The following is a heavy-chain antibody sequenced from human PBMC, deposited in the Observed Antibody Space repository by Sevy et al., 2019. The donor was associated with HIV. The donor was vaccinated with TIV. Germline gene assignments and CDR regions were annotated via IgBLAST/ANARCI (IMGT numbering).Heavy chain of an antibody. CDR2: ISWNSGSI. J-gene: IGHJ3*02. CDR3: VKVWTYYYDSSGYFLGDAFDI. Sequence: SLRLSCAASGFTFSSYAMSWVRQAPGKGLEWVSGISWNSGSIGYADSVKGRFTISRDNAKNSLYLQMNSLRAEDTALYYCVKVWTYYYDSSGYFLGDAFDIWGQGTMVTVSS. D-gene: IGHD3-22*01. V-gene: IGHV3-9*01. CDR1: GFTFSSYA.